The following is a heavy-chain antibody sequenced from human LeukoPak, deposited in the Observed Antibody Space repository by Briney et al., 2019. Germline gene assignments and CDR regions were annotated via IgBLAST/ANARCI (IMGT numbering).Heavy chain of an antibody. CDR3: ARVLQDDYVWGTYRPFDY. D-gene: IGHD3-16*02. CDR2: INPNSGGT. J-gene: IGHJ4*02. Sequence: GASVKVSCKASGYTFTDYYIHWVRQAPGQGLEWMGWINPNSGGTSYAQRFQGRVTMTRDTSISTAYMELGRLRSDDTAIYYCARVLQDDYVWGTYRPFDYWGQGTLVTVSS. CDR1: GYTFTDYY. V-gene: IGHV1-2*02.